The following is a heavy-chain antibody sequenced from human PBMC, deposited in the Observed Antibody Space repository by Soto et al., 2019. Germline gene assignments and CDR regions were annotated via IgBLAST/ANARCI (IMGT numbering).Heavy chain of an antibody. Sequence: QLQLQESGPGLVKPSETLSLTCTVSGGSITRNNHYWGWIRQSPGKGLEWIGSILDSGSINYNPSLKVRVTISVETSNIQFSLKMSSVTAADTAVYYCARLGSSGWYQGSYFDYWGQGTLVTVSS. J-gene: IGHJ4*02. CDR3: ARLGSSGWYQGSYFDY. CDR2: ILDSGSI. CDR1: GGSITRNNHY. V-gene: IGHV4-39*01. D-gene: IGHD6-19*01.